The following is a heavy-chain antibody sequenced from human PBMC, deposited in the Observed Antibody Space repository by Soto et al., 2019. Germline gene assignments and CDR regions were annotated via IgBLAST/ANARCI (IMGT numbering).Heavy chain of an antibody. CDR3: ASGVAVAGWFDP. D-gene: IGHD6-19*01. J-gene: IGHJ5*02. Sequence: ASVKVSFKASGGTFSSYAISWVRQAPGQGLEWMGGIIPIFGTANYAQKFQGRVTITADESTSTAYMELSSLRSEDTAVYYCASGVAVAGWFDPWGQGTLVTVSS. CDR1: GGTFSSYA. CDR2: IIPIFGTA. V-gene: IGHV1-69*13.